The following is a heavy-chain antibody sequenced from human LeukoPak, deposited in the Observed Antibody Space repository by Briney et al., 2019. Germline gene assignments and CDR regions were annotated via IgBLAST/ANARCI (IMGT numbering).Heavy chain of an antibody. D-gene: IGHD5-18*01. Sequence: GGSLRLSCAASGFTFSSYGMHWVRQAPGKGLEWVAVISYDGSNKYYADSVKGRFTISRDNSKSTLYLQMNSLRAEDTAVYYCAKDSAGYSYGRNDYWGQGTLVTVSS. CDR2: ISYDGSNK. J-gene: IGHJ4*02. V-gene: IGHV3-30*18. CDR1: GFTFSSYG. CDR3: AKDSAGYSYGRNDY.